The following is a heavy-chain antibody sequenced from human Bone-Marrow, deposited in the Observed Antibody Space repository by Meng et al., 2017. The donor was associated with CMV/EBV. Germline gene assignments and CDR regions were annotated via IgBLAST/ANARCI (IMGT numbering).Heavy chain of an antibody. Sequence: FSSNALNWVRQAPGKGLEWMGGIITIFGTANYAQKFKGRVTIATDESTSTAYMELSSLRSEDTAVYYCARDGAGIAAAGRGLRWFDPWGQGTLVTVSS. V-gene: IGHV1-69*05. CDR2: IITIFGTA. CDR3: ARDGAGIAAAGRGLRWFDP. CDR1: FSSNA. D-gene: IGHD6-13*01. J-gene: IGHJ5*02.